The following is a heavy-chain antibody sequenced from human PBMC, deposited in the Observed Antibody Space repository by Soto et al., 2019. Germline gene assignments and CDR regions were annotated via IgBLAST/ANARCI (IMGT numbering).Heavy chain of an antibody. Sequence: QVQLVQSGAAVRKTGSSVKVSCKASRDAFSKYAFNWVRQAPGQGLDWMGWIIPIFGSRNYAEKCQGRVTITADESTSTASMELRGLRFEDTAVYYCARGEPYLGVWGQGTNVTVSS. V-gene: IGHV1-69*01. CDR1: RDAFSKYA. J-gene: IGHJ6*02. CDR2: IIPIFGSR. D-gene: IGHD3-16*01. CDR3: ARGEPYLGV.